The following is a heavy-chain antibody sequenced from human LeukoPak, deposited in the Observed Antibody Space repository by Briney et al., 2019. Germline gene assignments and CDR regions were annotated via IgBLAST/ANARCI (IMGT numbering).Heavy chain of an antibody. V-gene: IGHV3-53*01. CDR1: GFTVSSNY. J-gene: IGHJ4*02. CDR3: AKCGNSGCHLIDY. CDR2: IYSGGST. D-gene: IGHD5-12*01. Sequence: PGGSLRLSCAASGFTVSSNYMSWVRQAPGKGLEWVSVIYSGGSTYYADSVKGRFTISRDNSKNTLYLQMNRLRAEDTAVYYCAKCGNSGCHLIDYWGQGTLVTVSS.